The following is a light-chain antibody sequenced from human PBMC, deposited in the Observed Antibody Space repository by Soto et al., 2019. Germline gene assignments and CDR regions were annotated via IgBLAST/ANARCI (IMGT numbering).Light chain of an antibody. CDR2: DAS. CDR3: QQYYTLYN. Sequence: DIQMTQSPSTLSASVGDRVTITCRASQNISNWLAWYQQRPVRAPNLLIHDASTLESGVPSRFSGSGSVTEFTLTISSLQPDEFATYDCQQYYTLYNFGQGTQLEIK. V-gene: IGKV1-5*01. CDR1: QNISNW. J-gene: IGKJ2*01.